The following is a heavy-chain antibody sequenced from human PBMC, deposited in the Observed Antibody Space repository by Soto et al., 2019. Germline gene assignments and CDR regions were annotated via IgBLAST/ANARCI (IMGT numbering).Heavy chain of an antibody. J-gene: IGHJ4*02. CDR3: ARGPIVVVTRFDY. CDR1: GGSLSGYY. D-gene: IGHD3-22*01. Sequence: QVQLQQWGAGLLKPSETLSLTCAVYGGSLSGYYWSWIRQPPGKGLEWIGEINHSGSTKYNPSLKSRVTISVDTSKNQFSLKLSSVTAADTAVYYCARGPIVVVTRFDYWGQGTLVTVSS. CDR2: INHSGST. V-gene: IGHV4-34*01.